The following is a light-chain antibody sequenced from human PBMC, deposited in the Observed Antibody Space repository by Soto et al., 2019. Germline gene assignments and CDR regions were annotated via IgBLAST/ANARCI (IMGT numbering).Light chain of an antibody. CDR2: YTS. CDR3: PQRQSLPRT. CDR1: QYVGTR. J-gene: IGKJ1*01. V-gene: IGKV3-11*01. Sequence: EILVTQSPATRSSSPGETATLSCSASQYVGTRLAWYQHTPGQAPRLLIYYTSNRETGILARFSGSGSGPDFTLTINSLAHEDVAIDYCPQRQSLPRTFGQGTKVDIK.